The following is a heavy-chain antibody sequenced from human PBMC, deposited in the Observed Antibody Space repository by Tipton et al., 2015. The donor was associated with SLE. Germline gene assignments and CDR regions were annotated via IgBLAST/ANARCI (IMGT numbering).Heavy chain of an antibody. V-gene: IGHV4-59*01. CDR1: GGSISSYY. D-gene: IGHD3-16*01. CDR3: ARDLGYDAFDI. J-gene: IGHJ3*02. Sequence: LRLSCTVSGGSISSYYWSWIRQPPGKGLEWIGYIYYSGSTNYNPFLKSRVTISVDTSKNQFSLKLSSVTAADTAVYYCARDLGYDAFDIWGQGTMVTVSS. CDR2: IYYSGST.